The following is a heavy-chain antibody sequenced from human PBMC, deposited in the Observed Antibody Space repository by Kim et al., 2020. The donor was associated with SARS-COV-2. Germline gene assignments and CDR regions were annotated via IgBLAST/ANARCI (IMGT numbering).Heavy chain of an antibody. V-gene: IGHV1-3*01. J-gene: IGHJ4*02. CDR3: ARVVGATYWTFDY. Sequence: ASVKVSCKASGYTFTTFVIHWVRQASGQRLEWMGWINAGNGNTKYSQKFQGRVTITRDTSASTAYMELSSLRSEDTAVYYCARVVGATYWTFDYWGQGTLVTVSS. CDR2: INAGNGNT. CDR1: GYTFTTFV. D-gene: IGHD1-26*01.